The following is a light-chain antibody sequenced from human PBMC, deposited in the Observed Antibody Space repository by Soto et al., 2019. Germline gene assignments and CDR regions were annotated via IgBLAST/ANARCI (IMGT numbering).Light chain of an antibody. CDR1: QNMGDY. V-gene: IGKV1-39*01. CDR2: AES. Sequence: DIQMTQSPSSLSASIGDRVTIACRASQNMGDYLNWFQQKPGKAPKLLVYAESTLQSGVPSRFTGSGSGTDFSLTISSLQPEDFATYFCQQSHTSPRTFGPGTRVEI. J-gene: IGKJ1*01. CDR3: QQSHTSPRT.